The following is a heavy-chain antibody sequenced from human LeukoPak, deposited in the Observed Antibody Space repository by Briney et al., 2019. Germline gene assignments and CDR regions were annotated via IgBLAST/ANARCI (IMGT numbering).Heavy chain of an antibody. CDR3: ARGGSSWGSYYYYFYMDV. J-gene: IGHJ6*03. D-gene: IGHD6-13*01. V-gene: IGHV3-53*01. CDR1: GFTVSSNY. Sequence: GGSLRLSCAVSGFTVSSNYMSWVRQAPGKGLERVSVIYSGGSTYYADSVKGRFTISRDNSKNTLYLQMNSLRAEDTAVYYCARGGSSWGSYYYYFYMDVWGKGTTVTVSS. CDR2: IYSGGST.